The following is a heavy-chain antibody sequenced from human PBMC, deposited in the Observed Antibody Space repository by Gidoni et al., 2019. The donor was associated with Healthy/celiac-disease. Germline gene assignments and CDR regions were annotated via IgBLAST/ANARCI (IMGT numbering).Heavy chain of an antibody. D-gene: IGHD2-15*01. CDR1: GFTLSSYS. V-gene: IGHV3-21*01. CDR2: MSSSSSYI. CDR3: ASQGRVVVVAATPNYGMDV. Sequence: EVQLVESGGGLVKPGWSLRLSCAASGFTLSSYSMHWVRQAPGKGLEWVSSMSSSSSYIYYADSVKGRFTNSRDKAKNSLYLQMNSLRAEDTAVYYWASQGRVVVVAATPNYGMDVWGQGTTVTVSS. J-gene: IGHJ6*02.